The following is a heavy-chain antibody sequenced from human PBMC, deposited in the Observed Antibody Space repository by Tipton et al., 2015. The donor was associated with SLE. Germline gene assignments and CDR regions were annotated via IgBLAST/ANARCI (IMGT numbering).Heavy chain of an antibody. D-gene: IGHD3-3*01. J-gene: IGHJ4*02. CDR2: VNHSGST. V-gene: IGHV4-34*01. CDR1: DGSLTDYW. CDR3: ARGWDYDFWSGYADY. Sequence: TLSLTCAVYDGSLTDYWWTWIRQPPGKGLEWIGEVNHSGSTNYNPSLESRVTIFVDTSKNQFSLKLKSVTAADTAVYYCARGWDYDFWSGYADYWGQGTLVTVSS.